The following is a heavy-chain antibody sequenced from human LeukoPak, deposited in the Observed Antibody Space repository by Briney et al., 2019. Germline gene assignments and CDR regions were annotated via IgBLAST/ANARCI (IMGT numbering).Heavy chain of an antibody. D-gene: IGHD4-23*01. J-gene: IGHJ4*02. Sequence: QTGGSLRLSCAASGFTFSSYSMNWVRQAPGKGLEWVSAISGSGGSTYYADSVKGRFTISRDNSKNTLYLQMNSLRAEDTAVYYCAKDLSYGGTFDYWGQGTLVTVSS. V-gene: IGHV3-23*01. CDR1: GFTFSSYS. CDR3: AKDLSYGGTFDY. CDR2: ISGSGGST.